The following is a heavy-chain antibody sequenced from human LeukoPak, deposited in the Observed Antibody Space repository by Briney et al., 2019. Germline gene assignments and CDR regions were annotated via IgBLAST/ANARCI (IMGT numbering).Heavy chain of an antibody. CDR1: GFTFSIYA. CDR2: ISYDGSDK. Sequence: GGSLRLSCAASGFTFSIYAMHWVRQAPGKGLEWVAVISYDGSDKYYADSVKGRFTISRDNSKNTLYLQMNSLRAEDTAVYYCAKDFWFRYYYGSGPDYWGQGTLVTVSS. D-gene: IGHD3-10*01. V-gene: IGHV3-30*04. J-gene: IGHJ4*02. CDR3: AKDFWFRYYYGSGPDY.